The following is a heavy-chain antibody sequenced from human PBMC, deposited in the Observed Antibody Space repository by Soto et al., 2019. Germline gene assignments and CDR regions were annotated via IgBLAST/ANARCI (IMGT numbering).Heavy chain of an antibody. J-gene: IGHJ4*02. Sequence: QVQLVQSGAEVKKPGSSVKVSCKASGGTFSSYTISWVRQAPGQGLEWMGRIIPILGIANYAQKFQGRVTITADKSTSTAYMELSSLRSEDTAVYYCARETTGEGDYDFWSGYPYYFDYWGQGTLVTVSS. CDR1: GGTFSSYT. D-gene: IGHD3-3*01. CDR3: ARETTGEGDYDFWSGYPYYFDY. CDR2: IIPILGIA. V-gene: IGHV1-69*08.